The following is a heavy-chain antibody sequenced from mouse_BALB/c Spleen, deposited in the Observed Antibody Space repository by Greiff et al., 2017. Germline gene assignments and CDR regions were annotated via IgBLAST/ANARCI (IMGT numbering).Heavy chain of an antibody. Sequence: QVQLKESGPGLVQPSQSLSITCTVSGFSLTSYGVHWVRQSPGKGLEWLGVIWSGGSTNYNAAIISRLSISKDNSKSQVFFIMNSLQANDTAIYYCATDNWDWYFDVWGEGTTVTVSS. CDR3: ATDNWDWYFDV. V-gene: IGHV2-4-1*01. CDR1: GFSLTSYG. CDR2: IWSGGST. J-gene: IGHJ1*01. D-gene: IGHD4-1*01.